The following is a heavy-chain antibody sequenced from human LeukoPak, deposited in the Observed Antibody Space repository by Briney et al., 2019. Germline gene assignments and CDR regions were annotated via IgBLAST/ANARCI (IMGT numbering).Heavy chain of an antibody. J-gene: IGHJ6*02. CDR1: VFTFISWE. V-gene: IGHV3-48*03. CDR3: ATGVEYSSGYVWELYYYGMDV. Sequence: PGGALRLSCVASVFTFISWEMNWVRQAPGKGLDWVSYISSSGSNIYYADSVKGRFTISRDNAKNSLYLQMNSLRAEDTAVYLCATGVEYSSGYVWELYYYGMDVWGQGTTVTVSS. CDR2: ISSSGSNI. D-gene: IGHD6-25*01.